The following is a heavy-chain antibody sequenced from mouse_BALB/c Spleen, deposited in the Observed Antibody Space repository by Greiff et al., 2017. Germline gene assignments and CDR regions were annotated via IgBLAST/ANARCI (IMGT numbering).Heavy chain of an antibody. CDR1: GYTFSSYW. J-gene: IGHJ3*01. Sequence: VKLMESGAELMKPGASVKISCKATGYTFSSYWIEWVKQRPGHGLEWIGEILPGSGSTNYNEKFKGKATFTADTSSNTAYMQLSSLTSEDSAVYYCARSDGYYWFAYWGQGTLVTVSA. V-gene: IGHV1-9*01. CDR2: ILPGSGST. CDR3: ARSDGYYWFAY. D-gene: IGHD2-3*01.